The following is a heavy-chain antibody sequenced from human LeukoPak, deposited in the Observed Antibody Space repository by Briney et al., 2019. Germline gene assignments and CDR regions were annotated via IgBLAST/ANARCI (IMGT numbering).Heavy chain of an antibody. CDR1: GGTFSSYA. D-gene: IGHD2-2*03. Sequence: SVKVSCKASGGTFSSYAISWVRQAPGQGLEWMGGIIPIFGTANYAQKFQGRVTITADESTSTAYMELSSLRSEDTTVYYCASNFGYCSSTSCYLFSYYYYYMDVWGKGTTVTVSS. V-gene: IGHV1-69*13. CDR2: IIPIFGTA. CDR3: ASNFGYCSSTSCYLFSYYYYYMDV. J-gene: IGHJ6*03.